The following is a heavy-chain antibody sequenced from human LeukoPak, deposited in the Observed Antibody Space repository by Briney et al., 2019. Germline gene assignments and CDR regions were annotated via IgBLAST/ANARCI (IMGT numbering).Heavy chain of an antibody. J-gene: IGHJ4*02. D-gene: IGHD5-12*01. Sequence: GASVKVSCKASGYTFTGYYMHWVRQAPGQGLEWMGRINPNSGGTNYAQKFQGRVTMTRDTSISTAYMELSRLRSDDTAVYYCAREGSGYDKTFDYWGQGTLVTVSS. V-gene: IGHV1-2*06. CDR3: AREGSGYDKTFDY. CDR2: INPNSGGT. CDR1: GYTFTGYY.